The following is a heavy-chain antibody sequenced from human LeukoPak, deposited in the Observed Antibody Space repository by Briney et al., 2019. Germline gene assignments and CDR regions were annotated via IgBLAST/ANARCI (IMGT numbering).Heavy chain of an antibody. CDR2: IYYSGST. CDR3: ARSVDTSMVGDY. V-gene: IGHV4-4*02. J-gene: IGHJ4*02. Sequence: SGTLSLTCAVSGGSISSSNWWSWIRQPPGKGLEWIGYIYYSGSTNYNPSLKNRVTISLDTSKNQFSLKLNSVTAADTAVYYCARSVDTSMVGDYWGQGTLVTVSS. CDR1: GGSISSSNW. D-gene: IGHD5-18*01.